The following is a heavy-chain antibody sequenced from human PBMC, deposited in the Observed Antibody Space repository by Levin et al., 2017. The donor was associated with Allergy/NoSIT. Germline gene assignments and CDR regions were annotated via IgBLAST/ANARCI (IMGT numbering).Heavy chain of an antibody. V-gene: IGHV3-7*04. J-gene: IGHJ4*02. Sequence: PGGSLRLSCAGSGFTFSSYWMSWVRQTPGKGLEWVAHIKEDGSEKYYADSVKGRYTISRDNAKNSLYLQTNSLRAEDTAVYYCARGPHIKAAGTVWGQGTLVTVSS. D-gene: IGHD6-13*01. CDR2: IKEDGSEK. CDR1: GFTFSSYW. CDR3: ARGPHIKAAGTV.